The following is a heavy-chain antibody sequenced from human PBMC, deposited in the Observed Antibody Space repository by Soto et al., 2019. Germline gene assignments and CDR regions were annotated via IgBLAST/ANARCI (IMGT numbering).Heavy chain of an antibody. D-gene: IGHD3-10*01. CDR3: ARHWITMFRGVCHFDY. J-gene: IGHJ4*02. CDR1: GGSFSSSSYY. V-gene: IGHV4-39*01. CDR2: IYYSGST. Sequence: QLQLQESGPGLVKPLETLSLTCTVSGGSFSSSSYYWGWMRQPPGKGLEWIGSIYYSGSTYSNPSLKSRVTMLVDPSKNHCSMEQSYVTAADTAVYYCARHWITMFRGVCHFDYWGQGSLVTVSS.